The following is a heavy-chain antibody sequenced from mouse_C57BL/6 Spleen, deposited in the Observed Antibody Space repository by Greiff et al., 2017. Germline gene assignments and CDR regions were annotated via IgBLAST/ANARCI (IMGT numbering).Heavy chain of an antibody. CDR1: GYTFTSYW. J-gene: IGHJ1*03. Sequence: VQLQESGAELVRPGSSVKLSCKASGYTFTSYWMHWVKQRPIQGLEWIGNIDPSDSETHYNQKFKDKATLTVDKSSSTAYMQLSSLTSEDSAVYYCAGYYYGSSWYFDVWGTGTTVTVSS. CDR2: IDPSDSET. V-gene: IGHV1-52*01. CDR3: AGYYYGSSWYFDV. D-gene: IGHD1-1*01.